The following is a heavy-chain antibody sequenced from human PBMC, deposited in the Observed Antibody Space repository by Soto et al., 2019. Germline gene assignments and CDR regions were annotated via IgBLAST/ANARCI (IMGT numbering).Heavy chain of an antibody. J-gene: IGHJ5*02. V-gene: IGHV6-1*01. Sequence: PSQTLSLTCVISGDSVSSNTAAWSWIRQSPSRGLEWLGRTYYKSTWYNDYAVSVKSRIIISPDTSKNQVSLQLNTVTPEDTAVYYCARNQGYSVYLDWFDPWGQGTLVTVSS. D-gene: IGHD2-2*02. CDR3: ARNQGYSVYLDWFDP. CDR2: TYYKSTWYN. CDR1: GDSVSSNTAA.